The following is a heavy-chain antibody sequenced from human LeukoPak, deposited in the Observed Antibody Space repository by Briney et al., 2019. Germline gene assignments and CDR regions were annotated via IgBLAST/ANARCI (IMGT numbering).Heavy chain of an antibody. J-gene: IGHJ4*02. Sequence: TSETLSLTCTVSGGSISSYYWSWIRQPPGKGLEWIGSIYYSGSTYYNPSLKSRVTISVDTSKNQFSLKLSSVTAADTAVYYCARQASIVVVTAPGFDYWGQGTLVTVSS. V-gene: IGHV4-39*01. CDR2: IYYSGST. CDR3: ARQASIVVVTAPGFDY. CDR1: GGSISSYY. D-gene: IGHD2-21*02.